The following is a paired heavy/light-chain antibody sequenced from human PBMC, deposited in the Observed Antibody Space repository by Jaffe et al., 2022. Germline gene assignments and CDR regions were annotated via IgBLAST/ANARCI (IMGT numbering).Light chain of an antibody. CDR2: DAS. CDR3: QQFNSYPLT. V-gene: IGKV1-13*02. Sequence: AIQLTQSPSSLSASVGDRVTITCRASQGISSALAWYQQKPGKAPKLLIYDASSLESGVPSRFSGSGSGTDFTLTISSLQPEDFATYYCQQFNSYPLTFGQGTRLEIK. J-gene: IGKJ5*01. CDR1: QGISSA.
Heavy chain of an antibody. CDR3: ARDLFRYYYGHGDAFDI. J-gene: IGHJ3*02. V-gene: IGHV3-66*02. D-gene: IGHD3-10*01. CDR1: GFTVSSNY. Sequence: EVQLVESGGGLVQPGGSLRLSCAASGFTVSSNYMSWVRQAPGKGLEWVSVIYSGGSTYYADSVKGRFTISRDNSKNTLYLQMNSLRAEDTAVYYCARDLFRYYYGHGDAFDIWGQGTMVTVSS. CDR2: IYSGGST.